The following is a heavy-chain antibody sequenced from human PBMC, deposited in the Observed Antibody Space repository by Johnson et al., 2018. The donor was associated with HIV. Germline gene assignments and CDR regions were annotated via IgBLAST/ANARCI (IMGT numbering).Heavy chain of an antibody. Sequence: VQLVESGGGVVQPGGSLRLSCVASGFTFSSYGMHWVRQAPGKGLEWVAFIRYDEADKYYADSVKGRFTVSRDNSKNAVYLQMTSLRAEDPAVYYCARDGYSSCWYGKDAFDIWGQGTMGTVSS. CDR1: GFTFSSYG. V-gene: IGHV3-30*02. CDR2: IRYDEADK. CDR3: ARDGYSSCWYGKDAFDI. D-gene: IGHD6-19*01. J-gene: IGHJ3*02.